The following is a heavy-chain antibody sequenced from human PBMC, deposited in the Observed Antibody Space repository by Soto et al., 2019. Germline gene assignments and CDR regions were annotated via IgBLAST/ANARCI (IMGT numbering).Heavy chain of an antibody. CDR3: ARTYYDFWSGPLSYYMDV. Sequence: GASVKVSCKASGYTFTSYDINWVRQATGQGLEWMGLMNPNSGNTGYAQKFQGRVTMTRNTSISTAYMELSSLRSEDTAVYYCARTYYDFWSGPLSYYMDVWGKGTTVTVSS. CDR1: GYTFTSYD. J-gene: IGHJ6*03. D-gene: IGHD3-3*01. V-gene: IGHV1-8*01. CDR2: MNPNSGNT.